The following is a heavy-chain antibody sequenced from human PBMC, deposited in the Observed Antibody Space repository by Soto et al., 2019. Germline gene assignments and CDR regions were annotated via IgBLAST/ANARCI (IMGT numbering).Heavy chain of an antibody. CDR3: ARGGIRYDNNPYAMDV. CDR1: SGSISSGDYF. Sequence: SETLSLTCSVSSGSISSGDYFWSWIRQPPGKGLEWIGYIYYSGSTYYNPSLESRVTVSVDTSKNQFSLRLSSVTAADTAVYYCARGGIRYDNNPYAMDVWGQGTTVTVSS. V-gene: IGHV4-31*03. J-gene: IGHJ6*02. CDR2: IYYSGST. D-gene: IGHD3-9*01.